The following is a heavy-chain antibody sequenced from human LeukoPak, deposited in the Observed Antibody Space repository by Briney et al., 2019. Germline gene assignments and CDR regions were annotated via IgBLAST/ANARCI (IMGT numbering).Heavy chain of an antibody. D-gene: IGHD2-15*01. CDR3: AKQLGYCSDGSCYFPY. CDR2: ISNNGGYT. J-gene: IGHJ4*02. V-gene: IGHV3-23*01. CDR1: GFTFSSSA. Sequence: GGSLRLSCAASGFTFSSSAMSWVRQAPGKGLEWVSAISNNGGYTYYADSVQGRSTVSRDNSKSTLCLQMNSLRAEDTAVYYCAKQLGYCSDGSCYFPYWGQGTLVTVSS.